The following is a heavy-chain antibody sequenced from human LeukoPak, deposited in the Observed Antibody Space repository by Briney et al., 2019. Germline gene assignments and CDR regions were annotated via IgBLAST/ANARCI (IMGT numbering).Heavy chain of an antibody. J-gene: IGHJ6*02. V-gene: IGHV4-30-4*01. CDR2: IYYSGST. Sequence: PSETLSLTCTVSGGSISSGDYYWSWIRQPPGKGLEWIGYIYYSGSTYYNPSLKSRVTISVDTSKNQFSLKLSSVTAADTAVYYCARDQKAGTYYYGSGSHGMDVWGQGTTVTVSS. CDR3: ARDQKAGTYYYGSGSHGMDV. CDR1: GGSISSGDYY. D-gene: IGHD3-10*01.